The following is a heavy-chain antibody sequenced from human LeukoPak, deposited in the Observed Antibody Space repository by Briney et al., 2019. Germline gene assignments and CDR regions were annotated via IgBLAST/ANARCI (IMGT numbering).Heavy chain of an antibody. CDR1: GFTFSSYA. V-gene: IGHV1-69*06. CDR2: IIPIFGTA. CDR3: ARDREYSSSGANWFDP. J-gene: IGHJ5*02. Sequence: PGGSLRLSCAASGFTFSSYAISWVRQAPGQGLEWMGGIIPIFGTANYAQKFQGRVTITADKSTSTAYMELSSLRSEDTAVYYCARDREYSSSGANWFDPWGQGTLVTVSS. D-gene: IGHD6-13*01.